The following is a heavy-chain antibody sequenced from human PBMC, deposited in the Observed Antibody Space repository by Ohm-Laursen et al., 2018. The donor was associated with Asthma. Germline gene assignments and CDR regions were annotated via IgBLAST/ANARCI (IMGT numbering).Heavy chain of an antibody. CDR2: IIPIFGTA. V-gene: IGHV1-69*01. CDR3: ASYYGSGSYYKGALDY. D-gene: IGHD3-10*01. Sequence: SSVKVSCKASGGTFSSYAISWVRQAPGQGLEWMGGIIPIFGTANYAQKFQGRVTITADESTSTAYMELSSLRSEDTAVYYCASYYGSGSYYKGALDYWGQGTLVTVSS. J-gene: IGHJ4*02. CDR1: GGTFSSYA.